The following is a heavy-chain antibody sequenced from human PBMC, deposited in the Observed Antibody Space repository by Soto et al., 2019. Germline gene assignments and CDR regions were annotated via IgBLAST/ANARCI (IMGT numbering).Heavy chain of an antibody. D-gene: IGHD1-26*01. V-gene: IGHV1-69*01. CDR2: FIPIFGTA. CDR1: GGTFSTYA. Sequence: QVQLVQSGAEVKMPGSSVKVFCKAPGGTFSTYAINWVRQAPGQGLEWMGGFIPIFGTANYAQTFQGRVTITANDSTSTPHMEMSSLRSEDTAVYYCAAVVGVTSRTLDYWGQGSLVTVSS. CDR3: AAVVGVTSRTLDY. J-gene: IGHJ4*02.